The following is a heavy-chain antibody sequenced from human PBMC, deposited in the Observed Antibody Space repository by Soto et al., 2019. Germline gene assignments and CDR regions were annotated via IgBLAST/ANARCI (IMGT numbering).Heavy chain of an antibody. V-gene: IGHV1-18*01. CDR2: ISAYNGNT. D-gene: IGHD4-17*01. CDR1: GYTFTSYG. Sequence: QVQLVQSGVEVEKPGASVKVSCKASGYTFTSYGVSWVRQAPGQGLEWMGWISAYNGNTNSAQKFQGRVSMTTDTSAGTAYMELRGLRSDDTAVYYCARDVPTVTTGGPDYWGQGTLVTASS. CDR3: ARDVPTVTTGGPDY. J-gene: IGHJ4*02.